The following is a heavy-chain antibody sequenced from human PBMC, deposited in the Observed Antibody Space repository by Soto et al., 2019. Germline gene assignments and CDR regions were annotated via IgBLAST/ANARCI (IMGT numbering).Heavy chain of an antibody. CDR1: GESVSSNSAA. CDR2: TYYRSKWYN. Sequence: PSQTRSLTCAISGESVSSNSAACNWIRQSPSSGLEWLGRTYYRSKWYNDYAVSVKSRITSNSDSSKNQCARQRNSVTPEDTAVYYCARDDGYCSGGSCPISFVIFDPWGQGTLVTVAS. V-gene: IGHV6-1*01. CDR3: ARDDGYCSGGSCPISFVIFDP. J-gene: IGHJ5*02. D-gene: IGHD2-15*01.